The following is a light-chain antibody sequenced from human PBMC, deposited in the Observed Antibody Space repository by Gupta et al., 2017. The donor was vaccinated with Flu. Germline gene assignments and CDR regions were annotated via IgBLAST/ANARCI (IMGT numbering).Light chain of an antibody. J-gene: IGKJ4*01. V-gene: IGKV3-15*01. CDR2: GAV. CDR3: QQYDDWPLT. Sequence: IVLPQSPATLSVSPGERATLSCRASQSISSNLAWYQQKPGQAPRLLFWGAVTRATGIPARFSVRGSGTEFTLTISSLQSEDVAVFYGQQYDDWPLTFGGGTKVEIK. CDR1: QSISSN.